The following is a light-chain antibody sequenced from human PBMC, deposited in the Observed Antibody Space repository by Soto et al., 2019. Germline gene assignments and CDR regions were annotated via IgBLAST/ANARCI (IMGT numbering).Light chain of an antibody. J-gene: IGLJ1*01. CDR3: CSFAGSNTFV. V-gene: IGLV2-23*03. CDR1: SSDVGSYNL. CDR2: EGS. Sequence: QSVLTQPASVSGSPGQSITLSCTGTSSDVGSYNLVSWYQQHPGKAPKLMIYEGSKRPSGVSNRFSGSKSDNTASLTISGLQAEDEADYYCCSFAGSNTFVFGTGTKVTVL.